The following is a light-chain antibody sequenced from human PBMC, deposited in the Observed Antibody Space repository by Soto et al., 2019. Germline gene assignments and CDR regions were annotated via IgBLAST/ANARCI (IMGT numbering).Light chain of an antibody. CDR2: GHN. Sequence: QSVLTQPPSVSGPPGQRVPISCSGSSSNVGSYTVNWFQQLPGTAPRLLIYGHNQRPSGVPDRFSGSKSGTSASLAISGLQSEDEADYYCAAWDDSLNGRVFGGGTKLTVL. J-gene: IGLJ3*02. V-gene: IGLV1-44*01. CDR3: AAWDDSLNGRV. CDR1: SSNVGSYT.